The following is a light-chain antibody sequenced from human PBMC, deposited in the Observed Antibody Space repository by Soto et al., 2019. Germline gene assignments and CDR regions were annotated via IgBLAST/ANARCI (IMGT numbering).Light chain of an antibody. CDR2: DVS. CDR3: SACTGTTYV. V-gene: IGLV2-14*01. Sequence: QSALTQPASVSGSPGQSITISCTGSSSDVGGNKYVSWYQQYPGKAPKLMICDVSNRPSGVSNRFSGSKSGNTASLTISGLQAEDEADYYCSACTGTTYVFGTGTKLTVL. CDR1: SSDVGGNKY. J-gene: IGLJ1*01.